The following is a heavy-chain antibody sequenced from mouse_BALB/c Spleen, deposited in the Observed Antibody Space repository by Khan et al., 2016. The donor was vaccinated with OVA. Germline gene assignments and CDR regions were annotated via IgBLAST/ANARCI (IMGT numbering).Heavy chain of an antibody. CDR1: GYIFSSYW. J-gene: IGHJ1*01. Sequence: QVQLQQPGAELMKPGASVKISCKATGYIFSSYWIEWVKQRPGHGLEWIGEILPGSGSTNYNEKFKGTATFTAETSSNTAYMQLSSLTSEDSAVDYCARYGNHCNFDVWGAGTPVTVSS. CDR2: ILPGSGST. CDR3: ARYGNHCNFDV. V-gene: IGHV1-9*01. D-gene: IGHD2-1*01.